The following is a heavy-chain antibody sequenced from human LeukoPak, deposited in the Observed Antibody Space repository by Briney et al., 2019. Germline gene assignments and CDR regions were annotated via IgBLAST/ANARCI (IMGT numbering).Heavy chain of an antibody. CDR3: AVVVAVNQFDY. J-gene: IGHJ4*02. V-gene: IGHV1-2*06. CDR1: GHTFTGYY. D-gene: IGHD2-15*01. Sequence: ASVKVSCKASGHTFTGYYMHWVRQAPGQGLEWMGRINPNSGGTNYAQKFQGRVTMTRDTSISTAYMELSRLRSDDTAVYYCAVVVAVNQFDYWGQGTLVTVSS. CDR2: INPNSGGT.